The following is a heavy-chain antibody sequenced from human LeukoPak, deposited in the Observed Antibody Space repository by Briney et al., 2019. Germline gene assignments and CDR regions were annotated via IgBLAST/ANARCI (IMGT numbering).Heavy chain of an antibody. J-gene: IGHJ4*02. CDR3: ASLMGAVAGTEIFDY. D-gene: IGHD6-19*01. Sequence: EASVKVSCKASGYTFTGYYMHWVRQAPGQGLEWVGWINPNSGGTNYAQKFQGRVTMTRDTSISTAYMELSRLRSDDTAVYYCASLMGAVAGTEIFDYWGQGTLVTVSS. CDR1: GYTFTGYY. V-gene: IGHV1-2*02. CDR2: INPNSGGT.